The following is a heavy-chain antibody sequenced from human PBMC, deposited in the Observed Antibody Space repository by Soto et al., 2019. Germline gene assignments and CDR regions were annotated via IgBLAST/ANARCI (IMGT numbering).Heavy chain of an antibody. CDR1: GFSLSTSGVG. CDR2: IYWDDDK. J-gene: IGHJ5*02. CDR3: GKYSSRRFDP. Sequence: SGPTLVNPTQTLTLTCTFSGFSLSTSGVGVGWIRQPPGKALEWLALIYWDDDKRYSPSLKSRLTITKDTSKNQVVLTMTNMDPVETATYYCGKYSSRRFDPWGQGSLVTVSS. V-gene: IGHV2-5*02. D-gene: IGHD6-13*01.